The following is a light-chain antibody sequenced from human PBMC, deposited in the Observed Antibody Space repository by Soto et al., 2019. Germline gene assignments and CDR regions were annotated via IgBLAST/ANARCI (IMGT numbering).Light chain of an antibody. CDR2: EVS. V-gene: IGLV2-8*01. CDR1: SSDVGGYNF. J-gene: IGLJ1*01. CDR3: TSYAGSNIYV. Sequence: QSVLAQPPSASGSPGQSVTISCTGTSSDVGGYNFVSWYQHHPGKAPKVIIYEVSKRPSGVPNRFSGSKSGNTASLTVSRLQAEDEADYYCTSYAGSNIYVFGTGTKVTVL.